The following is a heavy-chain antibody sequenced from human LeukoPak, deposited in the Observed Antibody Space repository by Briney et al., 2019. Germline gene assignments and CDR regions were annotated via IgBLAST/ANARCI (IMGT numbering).Heavy chain of an antibody. CDR3: ARPHYGDYGYIDY. CDR2: IYPGDSDT. Sequence: GASLKISRKGSGYSFTSYWIGWVRQMPGKGLEWMGIIYPGDSDTRYSPSFQGQVTISADKSISTAYLQWSSLKASDTAMYYCARPHYGDYGYIDYWGQGTLVTVSS. J-gene: IGHJ4*02. CDR1: GYSFTSYW. D-gene: IGHD4-17*01. V-gene: IGHV5-51*01.